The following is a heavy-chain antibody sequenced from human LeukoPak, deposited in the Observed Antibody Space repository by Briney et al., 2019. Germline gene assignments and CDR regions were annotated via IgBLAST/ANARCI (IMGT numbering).Heavy chain of an antibody. CDR2: IYYSRSN. CDR1: GGSISSGDYY. V-gene: IGHV4-30-4*01. D-gene: IGHD1-26*01. CDR3: ARVMVGATSYFDY. J-gene: IGHJ4*02. Sequence: SQTLSLTCTVSGGSISSGDYYWSWIRQPPRKGLEGIGYIYYSRSNYYHTSLKRRVTISVDTSKNQFSLKLSSVTAADTAVYYCARVMVGATSYFDYWGQGTLVTVSS.